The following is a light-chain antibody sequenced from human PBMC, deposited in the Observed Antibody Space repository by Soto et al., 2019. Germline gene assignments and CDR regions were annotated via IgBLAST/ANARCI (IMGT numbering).Light chain of an antibody. CDR2: EGS. V-gene: IGLV2-23*03. CDR3: CSYAGSSTFAV. Sequence: QSALTQRASVSGSPGQSITISCTGTSSDVGSYNLVSWYQQHPGKAPKLMIYEGSKRPSGVSNRFSGSKSGNTASLTISGLQAEDEADYYCCSYAGSSTFAVFGGGTKVTVL. CDR1: SSDVGSYNL. J-gene: IGLJ2*01.